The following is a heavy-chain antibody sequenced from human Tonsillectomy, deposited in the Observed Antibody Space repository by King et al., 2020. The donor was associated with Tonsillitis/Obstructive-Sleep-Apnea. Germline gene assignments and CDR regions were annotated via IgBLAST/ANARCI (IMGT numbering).Heavy chain of an antibody. Sequence: VQLVQSGAEVKKPGESLRISCQVSEYSFTNYWITWVRQMPGKGLEWVGRIDPSDSYTNYNSSFQGHFSISVDTSSSTAYLHWGSLRASDTGTYYCAREGTSSGWRMLDYWGQGTLVTVPS. J-gene: IGHJ4*02. V-gene: IGHV5-10-1*01. CDR3: AREGTSSGWRMLDY. CDR2: IDPSDSYT. D-gene: IGHD6-19*01. CDR1: EYSFTNYW.